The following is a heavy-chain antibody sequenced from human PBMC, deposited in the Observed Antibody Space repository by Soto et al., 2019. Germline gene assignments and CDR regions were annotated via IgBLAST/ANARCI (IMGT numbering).Heavy chain of an antibody. CDR2: IRSKAYGGTT. CDR1: GFTFGDYA. Sequence: GGSLRLSCTASGFTFGDYAMSWFRQAPGKGLEWVGFIRSKAYGGTTEYAASVKGRFTISRDDSKSIAYLQMNSLKTEDTAVYYCTKAMSGYDYPYAYYYYYMDVWGKGTTVTVSS. J-gene: IGHJ6*03. CDR3: TKAMSGYDYPYAYYYYYMDV. D-gene: IGHD5-12*01. V-gene: IGHV3-49*03.